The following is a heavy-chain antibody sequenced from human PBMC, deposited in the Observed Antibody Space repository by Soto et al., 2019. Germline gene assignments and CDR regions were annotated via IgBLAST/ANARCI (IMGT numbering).Heavy chain of an antibody. Sequence: QVQLVESGGGFVKPGGSLRLSCAASAFTFSDYYMSWIRQAPGKGLEWVSYISSGGCTAYYADSVKGRFTISRDNAKNSLFLQMNSLRGEDTAVYYCARAPETTEPWEYFYYYMDVWGKGTTVTVSS. J-gene: IGHJ6*03. CDR2: ISSGGCTA. V-gene: IGHV3-11*01. CDR1: AFTFSDYY. CDR3: ARAPETTEPWEYFYYYMDV. D-gene: IGHD4-17*01.